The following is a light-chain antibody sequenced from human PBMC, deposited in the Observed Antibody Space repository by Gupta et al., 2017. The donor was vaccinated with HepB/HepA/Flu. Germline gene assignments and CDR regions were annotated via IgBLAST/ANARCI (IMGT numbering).Light chain of an antibody. J-gene: IGLJ3*02. Sequence: QSGLTQPPAVPGAPGGRVTISCTGRSSNIGADYDVHWYQQLPGTAPRLLIYVNWNRPSAVPDRFSGSNFGTSASLATTGLPAEDEAVYYCQSYDNSRSAWVFGGGTKLTAL. CDR2: VNW. CDR1: SSNIGADYD. CDR3: QSYDNSRSAWV. V-gene: IGLV1-40*01.